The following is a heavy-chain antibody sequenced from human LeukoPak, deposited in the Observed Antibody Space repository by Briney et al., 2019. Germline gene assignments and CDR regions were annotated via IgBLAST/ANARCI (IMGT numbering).Heavy chain of an antibody. CDR1: GYTFTDYY. V-gene: IGHV1-69-2*01. CDR3: ATARIMITFGGAAPRQDNDY. D-gene: IGHD3-16*01. Sequence: ASVKVSCKVSGYTFTDYYMHWVQQAPGKGLEWMGLVDPEDGETIYAEKFQGRVTITAHTSTATAYMELSSLRSEDTAVYYCATARIMITFGGAAPRQDNDYWGQGTLVTVSS. CDR2: VDPEDGET. J-gene: IGHJ4*02.